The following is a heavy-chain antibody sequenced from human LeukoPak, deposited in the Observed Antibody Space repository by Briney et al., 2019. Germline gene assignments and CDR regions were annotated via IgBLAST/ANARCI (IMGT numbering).Heavy chain of an antibody. CDR3: ARDPQAYYYDSSGYLNYAFDI. CDR2: ISSSSSYI. V-gene: IGHV3-21*01. D-gene: IGHD3-22*01. Sequence: GGSLRLSCAASGFTFSSYSMNWVRQAPGKGLEWVSSISSSSSYIYYADSVKGRFTISRYNAKNSLYLQMNSLRAEDTAVYYCARDPQAYYYDSSGYLNYAFDIWGQGTMVTVSS. J-gene: IGHJ3*02. CDR1: GFTFSSYS.